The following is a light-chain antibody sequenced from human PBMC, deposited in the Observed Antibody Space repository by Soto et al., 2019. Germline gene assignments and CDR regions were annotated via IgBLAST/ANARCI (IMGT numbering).Light chain of an antibody. CDR2: GAS. V-gene: IGKV3-20*01. J-gene: IGKJ5*01. CDR1: QSVSTN. Sequence: EIVMTQYPDTVSVSPGETVTLTCRASQSVSTNLAWYQHKPGQAPRLLIYGASSRATGIPDRFSGSGSGTDFTLTISRLEPEDFAVYYCQQYGSSPPITFGQGTRLEIK. CDR3: QQYGSSPPIT.